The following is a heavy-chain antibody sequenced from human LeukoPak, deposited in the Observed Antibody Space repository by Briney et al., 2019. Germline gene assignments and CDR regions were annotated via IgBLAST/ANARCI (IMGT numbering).Heavy chain of an antibody. CDR3: ARRVYYYDSSGYYYSVYAFDI. D-gene: IGHD3-22*01. Sequence: KPSETLSLTCAVSGYSISSGYYWGWIRQPPGKGLEWIGSIYHSGSTYYNPSLKSRVTISVDTSKNQFSLKLSSVTAADTAVYYCARRVYYYDSSGYYYSVYAFDIWGQGTMVTVSS. J-gene: IGHJ3*02. CDR2: IYHSGST. V-gene: IGHV4-38-2*01. CDR1: GYSISSGYY.